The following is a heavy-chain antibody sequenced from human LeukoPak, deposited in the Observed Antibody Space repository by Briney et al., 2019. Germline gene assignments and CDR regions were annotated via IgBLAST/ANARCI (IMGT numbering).Heavy chain of an antibody. CDR1: GFTFSNYD. Sequence: PGGSLRLSCAASGFTFSNYDMSWVRQAPGKGLEWVSAVTGGGDTTYYADSVKGRFTISRDNSKSTLYLQMNSLRAEDTAVYYCAKRGSYFGGFDYWGRGTLVTVSS. V-gene: IGHV3-23*01. CDR3: AKRGSYFGGFDY. CDR2: VTGGGDTT. D-gene: IGHD3-10*01. J-gene: IGHJ4*02.